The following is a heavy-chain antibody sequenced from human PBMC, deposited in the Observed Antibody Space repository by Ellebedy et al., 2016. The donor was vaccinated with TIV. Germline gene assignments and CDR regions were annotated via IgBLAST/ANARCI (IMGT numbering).Heavy chain of an antibody. D-gene: IGHD2-8*02. CDR3: ARDGTGIDP. Sequence: MPSETLSLTCTVSGGSISSHYWSWIRQPPGKGLEWIGYIYYSGSTHYNPALRSRVTIAVDTSKTQFSLKLNSVTAADTAVYYFARDGTGIDPWGQGTLVTVSS. CDR1: GGSISSHY. J-gene: IGHJ5*02. V-gene: IGHV4-59*11. CDR2: IYYSGST.